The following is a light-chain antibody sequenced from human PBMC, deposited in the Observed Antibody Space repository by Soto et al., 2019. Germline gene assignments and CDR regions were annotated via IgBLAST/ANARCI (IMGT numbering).Light chain of an antibody. CDR3: QQYNSIRKT. V-gene: IGKV1-5*03. J-gene: IGKJ1*01. CDR2: KAS. CDR1: QSISSW. Sequence: DIPMTQSPSTLSASVGDRVTITCRASQSISSWLAWYQQKPGKAPKLLIYKASSLESGVPSRFSGSGSGTEFTLPLSSLQPDDFATYYCQQYNSIRKTFGQGTKVEIK.